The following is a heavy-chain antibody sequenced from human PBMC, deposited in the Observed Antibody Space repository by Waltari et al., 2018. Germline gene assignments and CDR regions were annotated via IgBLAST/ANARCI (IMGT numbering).Heavy chain of an antibody. CDR3: ARGTGLWYCSSTSCYGDAFDI. J-gene: IGHJ3*02. CDR2: IYTSGST. Sequence: QVQLQESGPGLVKPSETLSLTCTVSGGSISSYYWSWIRQPAGKGLEWIGRIYTSGSTNYNPSLKSRVTMSVDTSKNQFSLKLSSVTAADTAVYYCARGTGLWYCSSTSCYGDAFDIWGQGTMVTVSS. D-gene: IGHD2-2*01. V-gene: IGHV4-4*07. CDR1: GGSISSYY.